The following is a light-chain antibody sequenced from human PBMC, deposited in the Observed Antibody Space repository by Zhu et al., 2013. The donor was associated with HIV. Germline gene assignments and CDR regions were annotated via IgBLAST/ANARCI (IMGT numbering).Light chain of an antibody. V-gene: IGKV3-11*01. Sequence: EVLMTQSPATLSVSPGERATLSCRASQSISTYLAWYHQKPGQAPRLLIYDASNRATDIPARFSGSGSGTDFTLTISSLEPEDFAVYFCQHRSTWPYTFGQGTKLEIK. CDR2: DAS. CDR3: QHRSTWPYT. J-gene: IGKJ2*01. CDR1: QSISTY.